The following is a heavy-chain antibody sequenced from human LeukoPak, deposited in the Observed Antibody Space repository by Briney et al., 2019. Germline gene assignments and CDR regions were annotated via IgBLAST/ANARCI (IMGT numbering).Heavy chain of an antibody. J-gene: IGHJ4*02. CDR2: INPNSGGT. CDR3: ARDSGASGNTFWYY. Sequence: ASVKVSCKASGYTFSGYYIHWVRQAPGQGLEWVGCINPNSGGTIYAQKFQDRVTMTRDTSICTAYMELNRLRSDDTAVYYCARDSGASGNTFWYYWGQGTLVTVSS. D-gene: IGHD3-10*01. V-gene: IGHV1-2*02. CDR1: GYTFSGYY.